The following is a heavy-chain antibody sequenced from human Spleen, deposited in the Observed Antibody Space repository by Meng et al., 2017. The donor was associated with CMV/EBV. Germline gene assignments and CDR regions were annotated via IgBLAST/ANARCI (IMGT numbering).Heavy chain of an antibody. CDR1: GFTFSSSE. CDR3: AKDIVVGATLP. J-gene: IGHJ5*02. D-gene: IGHD1-26*01. Sequence: GESLKISCAASGFTFSSSEMNWVRQAPGKGLEWVAFIRYDGSNKYYADSVKGRFTITRDNSKNTLYLQMNSLRAEDTAVYYCAKDIVVGATLPWGQGTLVTVSS. CDR2: IRYDGSNK. V-gene: IGHV3-30*02.